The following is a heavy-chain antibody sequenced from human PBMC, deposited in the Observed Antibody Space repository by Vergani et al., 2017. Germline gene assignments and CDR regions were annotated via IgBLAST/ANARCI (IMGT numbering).Heavy chain of an antibody. CDR2: IYPGDSDT. V-gene: IGHV5-51*03. Sequence: EVQLVQSGAEVTEPGESLKISCKGSGYSFTSYWIGWVRQMPGKGLEWMGGIYPGDSDTRYSPSFQGQVTSAADKSISTACLQWSSLKASDTAMYYCARLYCSSTSCYVFDYWGQGTLVTVSS. J-gene: IGHJ4*02. CDR1: GYSFTSYW. CDR3: ARLYCSSTSCYVFDY. D-gene: IGHD2-2*01.